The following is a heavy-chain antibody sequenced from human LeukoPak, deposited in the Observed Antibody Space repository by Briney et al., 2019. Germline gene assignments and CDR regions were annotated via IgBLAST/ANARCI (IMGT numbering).Heavy chain of an antibody. V-gene: IGHV4-34*01. CDR3: ARTDYGGAFDY. CDR1: GGSFSGYY. CDR2: INHSGST. D-gene: IGHD4-17*01. Sequence: PSETLSLTCAVYGGSFSGYYWSWIRQPPGKGLEWIGEINHSGSTNYNPSLKSRVTISVDTSKNQFSLKLSSVTAADTAVYYCARTDYGGAFDYWGQGTLVTVSS. J-gene: IGHJ4*02.